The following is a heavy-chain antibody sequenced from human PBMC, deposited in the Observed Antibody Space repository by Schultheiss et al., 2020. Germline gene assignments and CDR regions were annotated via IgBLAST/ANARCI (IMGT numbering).Heavy chain of an antibody. CDR2: MNPNSGNT. CDR3: ARSIVVVVAATPSGYYFDY. Sequence: ASVKVSCKASGYTFTSYDINWVRQATGQGLEWMGWMNPNSGNTNQAQKLQGRVTMTTDTSTSTAYMELRNLRSDDTAVYYCARSIVVVVAATPSGYYFDYWGQGTLVTVSS. J-gene: IGHJ4*02. V-gene: IGHV1-18*01. CDR1: GYTFTSYD. D-gene: IGHD2-15*01.